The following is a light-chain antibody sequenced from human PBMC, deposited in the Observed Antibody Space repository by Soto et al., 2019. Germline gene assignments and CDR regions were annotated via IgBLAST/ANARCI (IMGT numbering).Light chain of an antibody. V-gene: IGKV3-15*01. CDR2: DAS. CDR1: QSVNNN. J-gene: IGKJ4*01. CDR3: QPYNNWPLT. Sequence: IEMTQSPATLSVSPGERATLSCRASQSVNNNYLAWYQRQPGQAPRLLIYDASTRATGIPARFSGSRSGAEFTLTINSPQSEDFAVYYCQPYNNWPLTFGGGTKV.